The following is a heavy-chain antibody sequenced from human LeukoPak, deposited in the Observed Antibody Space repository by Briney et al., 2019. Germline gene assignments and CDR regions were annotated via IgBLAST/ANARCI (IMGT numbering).Heavy chain of an antibody. CDR2: FSHSGRA. Sequence: SETLSLTCTVSGYSISSGYYWGWIRQPPGKGLEWITSFSHSGRAYYNPSLKSRVTTSIDTSKNQFSLKLRSVTAADTAVYYCAREGALPTTVVTVDYWGQGTLVTVSS. D-gene: IGHD4-23*01. J-gene: IGHJ4*02. CDR3: AREGALPTTVVTVDY. CDR1: GYSISSGYY. V-gene: IGHV4-38-2*02.